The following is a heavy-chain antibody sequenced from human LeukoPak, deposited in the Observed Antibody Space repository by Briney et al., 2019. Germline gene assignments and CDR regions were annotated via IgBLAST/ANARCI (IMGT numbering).Heavy chain of an antibody. CDR2: IRSKANSYAT. CDR1: GFTFSGSA. CDR3: TNDYGDYEGLFDY. V-gene: IGHV3-73*01. Sequence: GGSLRLSCAASGFTFSGSAMHWVRQASGKGLEWVGRIRSKANSYATAYAASVKGRLTISRDDSKNTAYLQMNSLKTEDTAVYYCTNDYGDYEGLFDYWGQGTLVTVSS. J-gene: IGHJ4*02. D-gene: IGHD4-17*01.